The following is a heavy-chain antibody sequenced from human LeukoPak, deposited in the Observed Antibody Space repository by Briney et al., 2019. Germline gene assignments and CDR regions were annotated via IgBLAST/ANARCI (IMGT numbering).Heavy chain of an antibody. CDR2: ISWNSGSI. D-gene: IGHD6-13*01. CDR3: AKGGSTSSSWYVGY. CDR1: GFTFDDYA. Sequence: PGGSLRLSCAASGFTFDDYAMHWVRQAPGKGLEWVSGISWNSGSIGYADSVKGRFTISRDSAKNFLYLQMNSLRAEDTALYYCAKGGSTSSSWYVGYWGQGTLVTVSS. J-gene: IGHJ4*02. V-gene: IGHV3-9*01.